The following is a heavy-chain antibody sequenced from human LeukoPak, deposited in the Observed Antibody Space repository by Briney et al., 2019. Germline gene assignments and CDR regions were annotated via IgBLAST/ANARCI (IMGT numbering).Heavy chain of an antibody. J-gene: IGHJ2*01. D-gene: IGHD2-2*01. V-gene: IGHV4-4*07. CDR1: GGSISSYY. CDR2: TYTSGST. Sequence: SETLSLTCTVSGGSISSYYWSWIRQPAGKGLEWIGRTYTSGSTNYNPSLKSRVTMSVDTSKNQFSLKLSSVTAADTAVYYCASDSIAVVVTDTVGFDLWGRGTLVTVSS. CDR3: ASDSIAVVVTDTVGFDL.